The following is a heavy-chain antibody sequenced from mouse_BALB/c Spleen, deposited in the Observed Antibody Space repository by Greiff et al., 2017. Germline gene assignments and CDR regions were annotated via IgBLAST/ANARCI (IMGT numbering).Heavy chain of an antibody. D-gene: IGHD1-1*01. V-gene: IGHV5-12-1*01. J-gene: IGHJ4*01. Sequence: EVQGVESGGGLVKPGGSLKLSCAASGFAFSSYDMSWVRQTPEKRLEWVAYISSGGGSTYYPDTVKGRFTISRDNAKNTLYLQMSSLKSEDTAMYYCARQRDYYYGSSFRAMDYWGQGTSVTVSS. CDR1: GFAFSSYD. CDR3: ARQRDYYYGSSFRAMDY. CDR2: ISSGGGST.